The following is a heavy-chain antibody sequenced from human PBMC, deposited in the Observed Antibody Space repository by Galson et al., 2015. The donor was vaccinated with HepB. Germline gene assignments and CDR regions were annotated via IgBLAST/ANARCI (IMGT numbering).Heavy chain of an antibody. Sequence: SLRLSCAASGFTFSSQSMNWVRQAPGKGLEWISHISSSSSTIYYADSVKGRFIVSRDNARMSVFLQMNSLRGEDTAVYYCARGGPWFGERTEYFQNWGRGTLVTVSS. V-gene: IGHV3-48*04. CDR3: ARGGPWFGERTEYFQN. D-gene: IGHD3-10*01. CDR2: ISSSSSTI. CDR1: GFTFSSQS. J-gene: IGHJ1*01.